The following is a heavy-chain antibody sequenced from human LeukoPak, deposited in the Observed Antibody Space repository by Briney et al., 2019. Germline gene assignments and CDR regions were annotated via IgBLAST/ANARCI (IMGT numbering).Heavy chain of an antibody. CDR1: GYTFTGYY. J-gene: IGHJ4*02. CDR3: ARTPYSSSWYGTYFDY. D-gene: IGHD6-13*01. V-gene: IGHV1-2*02. CDR2: INPNSGGT. Sequence: ASVKVSCKASGYTFTGYYMHWVRQAPGQGLEWMGWINPNSGGTNYAQKLQGRVTMTTDTSTSTAYMELRSLRSDDTAVYYCARTPYSSSWYGTYFDYWGQGTLVTVSS.